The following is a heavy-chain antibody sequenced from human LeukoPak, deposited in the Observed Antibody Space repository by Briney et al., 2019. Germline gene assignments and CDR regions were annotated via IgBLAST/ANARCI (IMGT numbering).Heavy chain of an antibody. D-gene: IGHD2-15*01. V-gene: IGHV3-23*01. CDR2: VSSSSSYI. CDR1: GFTFDDYA. Sequence: GGALRLSCAASGFTFDDYAMHWVRQAPGKGLEWVSSVSSSSSYIYYADSVKGRFTISRDNSKNTLYLQMDSLRAEDTAVYYCAKAGYCSGGSCYSIDYWGQGTLVTVSS. J-gene: IGHJ4*02. CDR3: AKAGYCSGGSCYSIDY.